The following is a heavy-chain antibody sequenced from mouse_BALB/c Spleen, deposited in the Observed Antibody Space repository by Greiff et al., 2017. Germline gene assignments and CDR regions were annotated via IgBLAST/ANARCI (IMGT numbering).Heavy chain of an antibody. CDR1: GFTFSSYG. CDR3: ARSTAVEAHDY. J-gene: IGHJ2*01. Sequence: EVQRVESGGDLVKPGGSLKLSCAASGFTFSSYGMSWVRQTPDKGLEWVATISSGGSYTYYPDSVKGRFTISSDNAKNTLYLQMSSLKSEDTAMYNCARSTAVEAHDYWGQGTTLTVSS. V-gene: IGHV5-6*01. CDR2: ISSGGSYT. D-gene: IGHD1-1*01.